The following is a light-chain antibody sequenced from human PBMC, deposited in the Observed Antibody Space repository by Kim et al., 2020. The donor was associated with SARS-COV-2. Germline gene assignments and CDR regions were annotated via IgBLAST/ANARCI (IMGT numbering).Light chain of an antibody. CDR1: KLGDKY. CDR2: EDS. J-gene: IGLJ1*01. CDR3: QAWDSSTAV. V-gene: IGLV3-1*01. Sequence: ELTQPPSVSVSPGQTASITCSGDKLGDKYACWYQQKPGQSPVLVIYEDSKRPSGIPERFSGSNSGNTATLTISGTQAMDEADYYCQAWDSSTAVFGTGTKVTVL.